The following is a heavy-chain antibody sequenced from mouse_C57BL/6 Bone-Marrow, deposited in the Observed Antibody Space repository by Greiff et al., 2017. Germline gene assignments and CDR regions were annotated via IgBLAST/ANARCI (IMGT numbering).Heavy chain of an antibody. J-gene: IGHJ4*01. D-gene: IGHD1-1*01. CDR1: GYTFTSYW. V-gene: IGHV1-55*01. Sequence: QVQLKQPGAELVKPGASVKMSCKASGYTFTSYWITWVKQRPGQGLEWIGDIYPGSGSTNYNEKFKSKATLTVDTSSSTAYMQLSSLTSEDSAFYYCAGPDYYGRSYEYYGMDNWGQGTSVTVSS. CDR3: AGPDYYGRSYEYYGMDN. CDR2: IYPGSGST.